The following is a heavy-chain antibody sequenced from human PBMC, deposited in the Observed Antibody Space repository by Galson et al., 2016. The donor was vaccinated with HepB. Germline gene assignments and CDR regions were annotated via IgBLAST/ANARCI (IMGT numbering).Heavy chain of an antibody. D-gene: IGHD3-3*01. J-gene: IGHJ4*02. V-gene: IGHV1-18*01. CDR2: ISAYNGNT. Sequence: SVKVSCKASGYTFTSYGISWVRQAPGQGLEWMGWISAYNGNTNYAQKLQGRVTMTTDTSTSTAYMELRSLRSDDTAVYYCAAGHYDFWSGYYPVDYWGQGTLVTVSS. CDR3: AAGHYDFWSGYYPVDY. CDR1: GYTFTSYG.